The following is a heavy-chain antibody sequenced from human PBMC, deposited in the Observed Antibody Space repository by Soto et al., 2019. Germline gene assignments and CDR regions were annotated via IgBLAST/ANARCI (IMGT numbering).Heavy chain of an antibody. D-gene: IGHD3-3*01. Sequence: GGSLRLSCAVSGFSFGNYWMSWVRQAPGKGLEWLASIKEDGSERYYLDSVEGRFTISRDNAKDSLSLQMNSLRGEDTAFYYCARDVGPVTIFGEALSGYFDFWGQGTLVTVSS. V-gene: IGHV3-7*03. CDR3: ARDVGPVTIFGEALSGYFDF. CDR1: GFSFGNYW. CDR2: IKEDGSER. J-gene: IGHJ4*02.